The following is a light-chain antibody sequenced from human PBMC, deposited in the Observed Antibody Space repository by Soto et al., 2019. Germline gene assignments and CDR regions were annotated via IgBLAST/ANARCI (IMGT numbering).Light chain of an antibody. J-gene: IGKJ4*01. CDR1: QRISTW. Sequence: DIQMTQSPSTLSASVGDRVTITCRASQRISTWLAWYQQKPGKAPNLLMYRASILQTGVPSRFSGSGSGTEFTLIISSLQPDDFATYYREQYAAYPLTFGGGTKVEI. CDR2: RAS. V-gene: IGKV1-5*03. CDR3: EQYAAYPLT.